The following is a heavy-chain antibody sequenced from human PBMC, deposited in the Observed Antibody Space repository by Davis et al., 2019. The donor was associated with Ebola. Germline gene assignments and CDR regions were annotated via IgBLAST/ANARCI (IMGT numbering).Heavy chain of an antibody. CDR3: AKGSLYGSRSITAGVDV. J-gene: IGHJ6*02. D-gene: IGHD4-17*01. Sequence: GESLKISCAASGFTFSSYSMTWVRQAPGKGLEWVSGIRGSGSTYYADSVKGRFTFSRDNSKNTLYLQMNSLRAEDTAVYYCAKGSLYGSRSITAGVDVWGQGTTVTVSS. CDR2: IRGSGST. V-gene: IGHV3-23*01. CDR1: GFTFSSYS.